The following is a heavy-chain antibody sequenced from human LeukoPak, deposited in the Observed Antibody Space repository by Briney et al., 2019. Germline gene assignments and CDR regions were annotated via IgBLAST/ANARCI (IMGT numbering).Heavy chain of an antibody. CDR3: ARATPFDAFDI. V-gene: IGHV1-8*03. CDR2: MNPNSGNT. CDR1: GYTFTSYD. J-gene: IGHJ3*02. Sequence: ASVKVSCKASGYTFTSYDINWVRQATGQGLEWMGWMNPNSGNTGYAQKFQGRVTITRNTSISTAYMELRSLRSDDTAVYYCARATPFDAFDIWGQGTMVTVSS.